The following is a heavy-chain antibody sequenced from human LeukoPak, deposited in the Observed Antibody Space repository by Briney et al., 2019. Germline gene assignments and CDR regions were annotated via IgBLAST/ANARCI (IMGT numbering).Heavy chain of an antibody. CDR3: ASFQYSSGWSPFDY. Sequence: GGSLRLSCAASGFTFSSYSMNWVRQAPGKGLEWVSSISSSSSYIYYADSVKGRFTISGDNAKNSLYLQMNSLRAEDTAVYYCASFQYSSGWSPFDYWGQGTLVTVSS. CDR1: GFTFSSYS. J-gene: IGHJ4*02. D-gene: IGHD6-19*01. CDR2: ISSSSSYI. V-gene: IGHV3-21*01.